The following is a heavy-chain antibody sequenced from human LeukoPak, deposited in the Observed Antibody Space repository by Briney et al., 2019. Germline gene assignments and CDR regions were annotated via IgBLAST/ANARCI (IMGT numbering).Heavy chain of an antibody. CDR1: GYTFTGYY. V-gene: IGHV1-2*02. CDR3: ASRFGVTGTDYYYGMDV. J-gene: IGHJ6*02. CDR2: INPNSGGT. D-gene: IGHD1-20*01. Sequence: GASVKVSCKASGYTFTGYYMHWVRQAPGQGLEWMGWINPNSGGTNYAQKFQGRVTMTRDTSISTAYMELSRLRSDDTAVYYCASRFGVTGTDYYYGMDVWGQGTTVTVSS.